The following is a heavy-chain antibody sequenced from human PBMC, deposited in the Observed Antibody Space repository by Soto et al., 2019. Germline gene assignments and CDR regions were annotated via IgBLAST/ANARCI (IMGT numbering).Heavy chain of an antibody. Sequence: GGSLRLSCAASGFTFSSYAMHWVRQAPGKGLEWVAVISYDGSNKYYADSVKGRFTISRDNSKNTLYLQMNSLRAEDTAVYDCARDRRTIFGVVSTGIDYWGKGTLLTVSS. CDR1: GFTFSSYA. CDR2: ISYDGSNK. V-gene: IGHV3-30-3*01. J-gene: IGHJ4*02. CDR3: ARDRRTIFGVVSTGIDY. D-gene: IGHD3-3*01.